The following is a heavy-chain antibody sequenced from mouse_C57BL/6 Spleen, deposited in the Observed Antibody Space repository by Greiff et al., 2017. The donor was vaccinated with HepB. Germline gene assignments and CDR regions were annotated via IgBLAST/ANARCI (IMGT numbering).Heavy chain of an antibody. CDR2: IHPNSGST. J-gene: IGHJ2*01. CDR3: ARSGPFYYFDY. Sequence: QVQLQQPGAELVKPGASVKLSCKASGYTFTSYWMHWVKQRPGQGLEWIGMIHPNSGSTNYNEKFKSKATLTVDKSSSTAYMQLSSLTSEDSAVYYCARSGPFYYFDYWGQGTTLTVSS. D-gene: IGHD3-1*01. V-gene: IGHV1-64*01. CDR1: GYTFTSYW.